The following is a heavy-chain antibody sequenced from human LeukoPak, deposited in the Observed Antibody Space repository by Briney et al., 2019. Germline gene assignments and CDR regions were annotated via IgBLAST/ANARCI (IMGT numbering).Heavy chain of an antibody. Sequence: QTGGSLRLSCAASGFTFSSYGMHWVRQAPGKGLEWVAFIRYDGSNKYYADSVKGRFTISRDNSKNTLYLQMNSLRAEDTAVYYCAKGLEWFYYYYYYMDVWGKGTTVTVSS. J-gene: IGHJ6*03. D-gene: IGHD3-3*01. V-gene: IGHV3-30*02. CDR2: IRYDGSNK. CDR1: GFTFSSYG. CDR3: AKGLEWFYYYYYYMDV.